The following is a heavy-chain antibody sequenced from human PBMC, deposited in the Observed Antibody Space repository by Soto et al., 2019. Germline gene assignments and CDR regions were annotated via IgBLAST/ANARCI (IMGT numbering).Heavy chain of an antibody. CDR2: IFPGYSDI. CDR1: GYSFISYC. V-gene: IGHV5-51*01. D-gene: IGHD2-15*01. CDR3: ARPEYGSSSLEG. J-gene: IGHJ6*03. Sequence: ASLQISVKTSGYSFISYCIDCVRQNPGKGLEWMGIIFPGYSDIRYSPSFEGQVTLSADKSTNTAFLQWTTLKASDSAIYYCARPEYGSSSLEGWDKGTTVTVCS.